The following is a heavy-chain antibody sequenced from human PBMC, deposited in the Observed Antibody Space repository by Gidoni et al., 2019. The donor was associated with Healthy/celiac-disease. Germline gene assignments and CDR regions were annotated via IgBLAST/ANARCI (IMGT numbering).Heavy chain of an antibody. CDR3: ARPVSGSYYNRYRHYYYMDV. J-gene: IGHJ6*03. V-gene: IGHV4-39*01. Sequence: QLQLQESGPGLVKPSETLSLTCTVSGGSISSSSYYWGWIRQPPGKGLEWIGSISYSGSTYYNPSLKSRVTISVDTSKNQFSLKLSSVTAADTAVYYCARPVSGSYYNRYRHYYYMDVWGKGTTVTVSS. CDR2: ISYSGST. D-gene: IGHD3-10*01. CDR1: GGSISSSSYY.